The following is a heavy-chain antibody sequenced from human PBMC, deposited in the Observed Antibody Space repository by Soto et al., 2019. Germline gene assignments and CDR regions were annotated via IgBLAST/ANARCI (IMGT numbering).Heavy chain of an antibody. J-gene: IGHJ4*01. CDR3: ERQYHGDGLTVWDY. V-gene: IGHV4-39*01. CDR2: IYYDGST. CDR1: CGTISSISCC. D-gene: IGHD4-17*01. Sequence: SVSCGTISSISCCRGFLSKTPGKGPEWVGSIYYDGSTYYNPSLKSRVTISIDTSKDRFSLKLGSVTAADTAVYYRERQYHGDGLTVWDYWRHGTHVTVSP.